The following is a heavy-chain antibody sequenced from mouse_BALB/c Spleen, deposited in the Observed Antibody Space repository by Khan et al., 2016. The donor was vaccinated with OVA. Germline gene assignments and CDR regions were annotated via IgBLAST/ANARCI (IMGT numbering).Heavy chain of an antibody. CDR1: GFTFTDYY. J-gene: IGHJ3*01. Sequence: EVELVESGGGFMQPGGSLKLSCATSGFTFTDYYMYWVRQTPEKRLAWVAHISNRGITTYYSDTLRGRFTISRDNSKNTLYLQMSRPKSEDTATYYCGREGDDGGLAYWGQGTLVTVSA. D-gene: IGHD2-3*01. V-gene: IGHV5-12*02. CDR3: GREGDDGGLAY. CDR2: ISNRGITT.